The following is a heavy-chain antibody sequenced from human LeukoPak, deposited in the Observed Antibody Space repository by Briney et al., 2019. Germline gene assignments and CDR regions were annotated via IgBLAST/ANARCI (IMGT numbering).Heavy chain of an antibody. D-gene: IGHD3-10*01. CDR3: ARDPDYYGSGSYYYFDY. Sequence: GASVKVSCKASGYTFTGYYMHWVRQAPGQGLEWMGWINPNSGGTNYAQKFQGRVTMTRDTSISTAYMELSRLRSDDTAVYYCARDPDYYGSGSYYYFDYWAREPWSPSPQ. V-gene: IGHV1-2*02. CDR2: INPNSGGT. CDR1: GYTFTGYY. J-gene: IGHJ4*02.